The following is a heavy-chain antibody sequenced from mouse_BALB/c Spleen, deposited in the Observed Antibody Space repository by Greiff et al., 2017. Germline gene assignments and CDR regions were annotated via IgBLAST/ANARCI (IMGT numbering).Heavy chain of an antibody. CDR3: ARGDYDYDAGYAMDY. CDR2: IWAGGST. CDR1: GFSLTSYG. D-gene: IGHD2-4*01. Sequence: VKLMESGPGLVAPSQSLSITCTVSGFSLTSYGVHWVRQPPGKGLEWLGVIWAGGSTNYNSALMSRLSISKDNSKSQVFLKMNSLQTDDTAMYYCARGDYDYDAGYAMDYWGQGTSVTVSS. J-gene: IGHJ4*01. V-gene: IGHV2-9*02.